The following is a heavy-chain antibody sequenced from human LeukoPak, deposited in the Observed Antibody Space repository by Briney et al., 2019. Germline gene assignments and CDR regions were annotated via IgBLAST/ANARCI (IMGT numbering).Heavy chain of an antibody. D-gene: IGHD7-27*01. J-gene: IGHJ5*02. V-gene: IGHV3-74*01. CDR2: IGPDGTDT. CDR1: GFIFSTSW. Sequence: PGGSLRLSCAASGFIFSTSWMYWVRQAPGKGLVWVSRIGPDGTDTRYADPVKGRFTISRDNAENTLYLQMNSLRAEDTAVYYCACYNWGNWMDAWGQGTLVTVSS. CDR3: ACYNWGNWMDA.